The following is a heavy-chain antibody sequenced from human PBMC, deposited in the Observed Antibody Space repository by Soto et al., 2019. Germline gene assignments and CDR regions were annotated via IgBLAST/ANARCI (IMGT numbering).Heavy chain of an antibody. CDR1: GYTFTSYG. D-gene: IGHD6-19*01. CDR3: ARVQGIAVAGTGYWFDP. J-gene: IGHJ5*02. V-gene: IGHV1-18*04. CDR2: ISAYNGNT. Sequence: ASVKVSCKASGYTFTSYGISWVRQAPGQGLEWMGWISAYNGNTNYAQKLQGRVTMTTDTSTSTAYMELRSLRSDDTAVYYCARVQGIAVAGTGYWFDPWGQGTLVTVSS.